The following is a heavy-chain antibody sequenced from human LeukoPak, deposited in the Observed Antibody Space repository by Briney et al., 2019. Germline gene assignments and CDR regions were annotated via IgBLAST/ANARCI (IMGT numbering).Heavy chain of an antibody. CDR1: GFTFSSYW. CDR3: AKGTHSSSWHWFDP. CDR2: IDSSGDVI. Sequence: GGSLRLSCAASGFTFSSYWMTWIRQAPGKGLEWLSYIDSSGDVIYYADSVRGRFTISRDNAQNSVFLQMNSLRAEDTAVYYCAKGTHSSSWHWFDPWGQGTLVTVSS. J-gene: IGHJ5*02. D-gene: IGHD6-13*01. V-gene: IGHV3-11*01.